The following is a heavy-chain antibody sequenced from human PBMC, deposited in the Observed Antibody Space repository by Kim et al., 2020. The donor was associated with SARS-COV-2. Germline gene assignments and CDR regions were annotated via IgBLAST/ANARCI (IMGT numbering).Heavy chain of an antibody. CDR3: ARHYCGGDCFPSVVWFDP. CDR1: GASVTRYI. D-gene: IGHD2-21*02. V-gene: IGHV4-59*08. J-gene: IGHJ5*02. Sequence: SETLSLTCSVSGASVTRYIWSWIRQPPGKGLEWIGFIPYSGSTAYNPSLKNRVTIFVDTSKNEVSLKLSSVTATDTAVYSCARHYCGGDCFPSVVWFDP. CDR2: IPYSGST.